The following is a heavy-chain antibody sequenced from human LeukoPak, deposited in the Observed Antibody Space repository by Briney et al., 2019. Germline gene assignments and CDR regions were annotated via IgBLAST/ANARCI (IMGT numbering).Heavy chain of an antibody. CDR2: IYPGDSDT. D-gene: IGHD3-10*01. Sequence: PGESLKISCKGSGYSFTSYWIGWVRQMPGKGLEWMGIIYPGDSDTRYSPSFQGQVTISADKSISTAYLQWSSLKASDTAMYYCARRYYYGSGSYYPPYYFDYWGQGTLVTVSS. CDR1: GYSFTSYW. J-gene: IGHJ4*02. V-gene: IGHV5-51*01. CDR3: ARRYYYGSGSYYPPYYFDY.